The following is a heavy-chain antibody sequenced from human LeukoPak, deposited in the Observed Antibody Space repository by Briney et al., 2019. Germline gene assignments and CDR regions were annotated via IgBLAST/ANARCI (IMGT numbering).Heavy chain of an antibody. CDR3: ACPYRSRFDY. CDR1: GFTFSDFH. V-gene: IGHV3-11*01. D-gene: IGHD6-13*01. Sequence: GSLRLSCVVSGFTFSDFHMSWLRQAPGKGLEWISYITNSGSDIEYADSVKGRFTISWDNAKKSLYLEMNTLRAEDTAIYYCACPYRSRFDYWGQGTLVTVSS. J-gene: IGHJ4*02. CDR2: ITNSGSDI.